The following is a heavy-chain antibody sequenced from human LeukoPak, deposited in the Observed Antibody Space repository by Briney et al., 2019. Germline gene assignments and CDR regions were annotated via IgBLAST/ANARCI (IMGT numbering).Heavy chain of an antibody. J-gene: IGHJ4*02. CDR2: IGGRDGST. Sequence: GGSLRLSCAASGFTFSNYGMHWVRQAPGKGLEWVSAIGGRDGSTYYADSVKGRFTISRDNSKNTLYVQMNSLRAEDTAVYYCAKGHYYGSGSLDYWGQGTLVTVSS. V-gene: IGHV3-23*01. D-gene: IGHD3-10*01. CDR3: AKGHYYGSGSLDY. CDR1: GFTFSNYG.